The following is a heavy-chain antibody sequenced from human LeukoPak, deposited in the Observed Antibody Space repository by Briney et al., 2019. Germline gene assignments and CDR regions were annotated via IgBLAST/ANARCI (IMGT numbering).Heavy chain of an antibody. CDR3: AGDYYYYGMDV. V-gene: IGHV4-59*08. J-gene: IGHJ6*02. Sequence: SETLSLTCTVSGGSISSHYWTWIRQSPVKGLEWIGYIYYSGSTNYNPSLKSRVTISVDTSKNQFSLKLSSVTAADTAVYYCAGDYYYYGMDVWGQGTTVTVSS. CDR2: IYYSGST. CDR1: GGSISSHY.